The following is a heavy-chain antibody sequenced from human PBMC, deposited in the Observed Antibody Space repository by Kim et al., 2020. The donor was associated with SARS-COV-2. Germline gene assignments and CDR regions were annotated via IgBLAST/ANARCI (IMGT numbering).Heavy chain of an antibody. J-gene: IGHJ4*02. Sequence: GGSLRLSCAASGFTFSSYEMNWVRQAPGKGLEWVSYISSSGSTIYYADSVKGRFTISRDNAKNSLYLQMNSLRAEDTAVYYCARDSGGVGDGYNFDYWGQGTLVTVSS. CDR2: ISSSGSTI. V-gene: IGHV3-48*03. CDR1: GFTFSSYE. D-gene: IGHD3-10*01. CDR3: ARDSGGVGDGYNFDY.